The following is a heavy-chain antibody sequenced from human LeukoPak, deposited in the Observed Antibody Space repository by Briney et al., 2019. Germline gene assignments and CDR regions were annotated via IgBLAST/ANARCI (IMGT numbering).Heavy chain of an antibody. Sequence: SETLSLTCTVSGGSLSSYYWSWIRQPPGKGLKWIGYIYYSGSTNYNPSLKSRVAISVDTPKNQFSLKLSSVTAADTAVYYCARTHGGYYFDSWGQGTLVAVSS. V-gene: IGHV4-59*08. CDR2: IYYSGST. CDR3: ARTHGGYYFDS. J-gene: IGHJ4*02. CDR1: GGSLSSYY. D-gene: IGHD3-22*01.